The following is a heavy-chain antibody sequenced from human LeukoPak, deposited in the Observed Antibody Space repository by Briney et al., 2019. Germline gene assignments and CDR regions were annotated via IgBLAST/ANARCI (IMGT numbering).Heavy chain of an antibody. CDR2: ISGSGGTT. CDR3: AKAHDYSKNGRAFDI. J-gene: IGHJ3*02. CDR1: GFTFSSYA. Sequence: GGSLRLSCAASGFTFSSYAMSWVRQAPGKGLEWVSVISGSGGTTYYADSVKGRLTISRDNSKNTMYLQMNSLRAEDTAVYYCAKAHDYSKNGRAFDIWGQGTMVTVSS. V-gene: IGHV3-23*01. D-gene: IGHD4-11*01.